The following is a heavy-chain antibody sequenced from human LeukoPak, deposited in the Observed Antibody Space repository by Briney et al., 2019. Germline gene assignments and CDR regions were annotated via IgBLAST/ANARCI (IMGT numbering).Heavy chain of an antibody. V-gene: IGHV4-38-2*01. Sequence: SETLSLTCAVSGYSISSDSYWGWIRPPPGKGLEWIGSSYHSGRTYYNSSLKSRVTISVDTSKNQFSLKLSSVTAADTAVYFCARGSRTTAFHFYYYMDVWGKGTTVTVSS. CDR2: SYHSGRT. CDR3: ARGSRTTAFHFYYYMDV. CDR1: GYSISSDSY. D-gene: IGHD1-1*01. J-gene: IGHJ6*03.